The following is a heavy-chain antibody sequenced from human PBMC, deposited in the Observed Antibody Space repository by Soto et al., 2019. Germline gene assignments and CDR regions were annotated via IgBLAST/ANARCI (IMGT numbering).Heavy chain of an antibody. CDR3: ARAAYGAEYYFDY. CDR1: GFTFSGSA. CDR2: TRNKANSYTT. J-gene: IGHJ4*02. D-gene: IGHD3-10*01. V-gene: IGHV3-72*01. Sequence: GGSLRLSCAASGFTFSGSALQWVRQASGKGLEWVGRTRNKANSYTTEYAASVKGRFTISRDDSKNSLYLQMNSLKTEDTAVYYCARAAYGAEYYFDYWGLGTLVTVSS.